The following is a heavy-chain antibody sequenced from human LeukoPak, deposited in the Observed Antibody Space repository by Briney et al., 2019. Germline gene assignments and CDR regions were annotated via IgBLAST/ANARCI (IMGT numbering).Heavy chain of an antibody. J-gene: IGHJ4*02. D-gene: IGHD6-13*01. Sequence: GRSLRLSCAASGFTFSSYGMHWVRQAPGKGLEWVAVISYDGSNKYYADSVKGRFTISRDNSKNTLYLQMNSLRAEDAAVYYCAKDPGGGIGAAYLDYWGQGILVTVSS. CDR3: AKDPGGGIGAAYLDY. V-gene: IGHV3-30*18. CDR1: GFTFSSYG. CDR2: ISYDGSNK.